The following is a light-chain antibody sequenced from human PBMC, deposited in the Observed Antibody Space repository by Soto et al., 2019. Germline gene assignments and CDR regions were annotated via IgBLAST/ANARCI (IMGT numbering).Light chain of an antibody. CDR3: QQDYSNPRR. Sequence: IGITEHPVRLVASLGDRATINCKSSQTVLDSFNNKDYLTWYQQKPGQPPKLLIYWASTREFGVPDRFSGSGSGTDFTLTISSLQAEDVAVYYCQQDYSNPRRFGQGTKVEI. CDR1: QTVLDSFNNKDY. V-gene: IGKV4-1*01. CDR2: WAS. J-gene: IGKJ1*01.